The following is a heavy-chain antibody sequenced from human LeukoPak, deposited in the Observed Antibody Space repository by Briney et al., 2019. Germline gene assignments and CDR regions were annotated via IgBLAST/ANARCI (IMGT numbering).Heavy chain of an antibody. CDR3: ARAWNFDY. CDR2: INPSDSDT. V-gene: IGHV5-51*01. Sequence: GESLKISCMGSGYSFTNYWIAWVRQMPGRGLEWMVIINPSDSDTRYSPSFQGQVTISADKSISTAYLQWSSLKASDSAMYYCARAWNFDYWGQGTLVTVSS. D-gene: IGHD1-1*01. J-gene: IGHJ4*02. CDR1: GYSFTNYW.